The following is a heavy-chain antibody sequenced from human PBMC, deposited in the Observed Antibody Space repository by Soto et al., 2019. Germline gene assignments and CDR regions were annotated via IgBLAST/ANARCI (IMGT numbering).Heavy chain of an antibody. D-gene: IGHD5-18*01. CDR2: IFWNDDE. J-gene: IGHJ4*02. CDR3: IHNGYSYDPFAY. Sequence: QITLKESGPALVKPTQTLTLTCTFYGFSLTTYGVGVGWIRQPPGKALEWLSLIFWNDDERYSPFLKSKLTSTKDTSKNKWVNTMTNKDPGDTATYFGIHNGYSYDPFAYWGPGTLVTVSS. CDR1: GFSLTTYGVG. V-gene: IGHV2-5*01.